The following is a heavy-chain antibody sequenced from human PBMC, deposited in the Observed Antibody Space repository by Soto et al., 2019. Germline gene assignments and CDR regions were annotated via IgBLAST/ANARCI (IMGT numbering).Heavy chain of an antibody. CDR1: GGTFSTYT. V-gene: IGHV1-69*08. CDR2: IIPIIGII. J-gene: IGHJ5*02. D-gene: IGHD4-4*01. Sequence: QVQLVQSGAEVKKPGSSVKVSCKASGGTFSTYTITWVRQAPRQGLEWMGRIIPIIGIINYAQKFQGRVTISADKFTGTAYMVLTGLSSDDTAVYYCAGDPDSHYNDSHASSYPWGQGTLVTVSS. CDR3: AGDPDSHYNDSHASSYP.